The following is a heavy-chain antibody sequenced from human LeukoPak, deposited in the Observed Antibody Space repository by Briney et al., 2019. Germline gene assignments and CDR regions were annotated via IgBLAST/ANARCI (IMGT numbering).Heavy chain of an antibody. CDR2: IYYTGST. CDR3: ARGTVTTSIKSFDI. V-gene: IGHV4-59*08. Sequence: SETLSLTCTVSGGSISSYSWSWIRQPPGKGLEWIGYIYYTGSTSYNPSLKSRVTISVDTSKNQCSLKLSSVTAADTAVYYCARGTVTTSIKSFDIWGQGTMVTVSS. CDR1: GGSISSYS. D-gene: IGHD4-17*01. J-gene: IGHJ3*02.